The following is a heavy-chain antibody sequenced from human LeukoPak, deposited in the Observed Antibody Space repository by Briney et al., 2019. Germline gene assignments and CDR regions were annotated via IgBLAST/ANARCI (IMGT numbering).Heavy chain of an antibody. Sequence: PGGSLRLSCAASGFTFSSYSMNWVRQAPGKGLEWVSSISSSSSYIYYADSVKGRFTISRDNAKNSLYLQMNSLRAEDTAVYYCARAEGGGVGAFDIWGQGTMVAVSS. D-gene: IGHD2-15*01. CDR1: GFTFSSYS. J-gene: IGHJ3*02. CDR3: ARAEGGGVGAFDI. CDR2: ISSSSSYI. V-gene: IGHV3-21*01.